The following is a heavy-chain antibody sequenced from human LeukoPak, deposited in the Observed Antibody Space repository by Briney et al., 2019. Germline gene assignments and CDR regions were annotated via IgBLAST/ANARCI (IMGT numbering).Heavy chain of an antibody. Sequence: PSETLSLTCAVSGYSISSGYYWGWIRQPPGKGLEWIGSIYHSGSTDYNPSLKSRVTISVDTSKNQFSLKLSSVNAADTAVYYCARVSSWYRLDYWGQGTLVTVSS. CDR3: ARVSSWYRLDY. CDR1: GYSISSGYY. CDR2: IYHSGST. D-gene: IGHD6-13*01. V-gene: IGHV4-38-2*01. J-gene: IGHJ4*02.